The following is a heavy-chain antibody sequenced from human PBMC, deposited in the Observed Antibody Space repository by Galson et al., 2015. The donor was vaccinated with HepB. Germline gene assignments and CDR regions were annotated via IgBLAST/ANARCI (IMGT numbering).Heavy chain of an antibody. CDR1: GFTFSSYS. V-gene: IGHV3-21*01. J-gene: IGHJ6*02. CDR3: ARSRLLWFGESQPTYYYYYGMDV. Sequence: SLRLSCAASGFTFSSYSMNWVRQAPGKGLEWVSSISSSSSYIYYADSVKGRFTISRDNAKNSLYLQMNSLRAEDTAVYYCARSRLLWFGESQPTYYYYYGMDVWGQGTTVTVSS. D-gene: IGHD3-10*01. CDR2: ISSSSSYI.